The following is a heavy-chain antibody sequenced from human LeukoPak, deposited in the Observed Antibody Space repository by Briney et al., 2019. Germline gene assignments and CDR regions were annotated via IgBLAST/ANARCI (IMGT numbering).Heavy chain of an antibody. CDR2: ISGSGGST. J-gene: IGHJ4*02. D-gene: IGHD1-26*01. Sequence: PGGSLRPSCAASGFTFSSYAMSWVRQAPGKGLEWVSAISGSGGSTYYADSVEGRFTISRDNSKSTLYLQMNSLRAEDTAVYYCAKDLAYSGSYLDYFDYWGQGTLVTVSS. CDR1: GFTFSSYA. CDR3: AKDLAYSGSYLDYFDY. V-gene: IGHV3-23*01.